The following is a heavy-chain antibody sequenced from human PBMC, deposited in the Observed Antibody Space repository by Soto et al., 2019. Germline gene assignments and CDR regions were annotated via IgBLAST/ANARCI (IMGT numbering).Heavy chain of an antibody. CDR3: TKGVYYYDSSGYHNYFDY. Sequence: GSLRLSCAASGFTFSSYAMSWVRQAPGKGLEWVSAISGSGGSTYYADSVKGRFTISRDNSKNTLYLQMNSLRAEDTAVYYCTKGVYYYDSSGYHNYFDYWGQGTLVTVSS. D-gene: IGHD3-22*01. CDR1: GFTFSSYA. V-gene: IGHV3-23*01. CDR2: ISGSGGST. J-gene: IGHJ4*02.